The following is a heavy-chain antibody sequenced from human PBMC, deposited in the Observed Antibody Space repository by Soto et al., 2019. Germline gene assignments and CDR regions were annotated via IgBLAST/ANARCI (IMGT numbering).Heavy chain of an antibody. D-gene: IGHD3-10*01. J-gene: IGHJ4*02. CDR2: INHSGST. CDR1: GGSFSGYY. V-gene: IGHV4-34*01. CDR3: ARGTITMVRGVIKRPLDY. Sequence: NPSETLSLTCAVYGGSFSGYYWSWIRQPPGKGLEWIGEINHSGSTNYNPSLKSRVTISVDTSKNQFSLKLSSVTAADTAVYYCARGTITMVRGVIKRPLDYWGQGTLVTVSS.